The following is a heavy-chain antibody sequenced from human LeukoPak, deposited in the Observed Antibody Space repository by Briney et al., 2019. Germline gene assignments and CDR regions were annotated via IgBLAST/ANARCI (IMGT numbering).Heavy chain of an antibody. CDR2: INPNSGDT. D-gene: IGHD2-2*01. CDR3: ARDYCSSTSCLFDY. Sequence: ASVKVSCKASVYTFTGYHMHWVQQAPGQGLEWMGRINPNSGDTNYAQKFQGRVTMTRDTSISTAYMELSRLRSDDTAVYYCARDYCSSTSCLFDYWGQGTLVTVSS. V-gene: IGHV1-2*06. J-gene: IGHJ4*02. CDR1: VYTFTGYH.